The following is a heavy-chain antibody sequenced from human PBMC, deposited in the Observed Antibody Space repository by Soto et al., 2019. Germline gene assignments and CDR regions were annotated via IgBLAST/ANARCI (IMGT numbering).Heavy chain of an antibody. CDR1: GFTFSSYW. CDR2: INSDGSST. CDR3: ARGEVVVVPAAMPLGYYGMDV. D-gene: IGHD2-2*01. J-gene: IGHJ6*02. Sequence: PGGPLSLSCAASGFTFSSYWMHWVRQAPGKGLVWVSRINSDGSSTSYADSVKGRFTISRDNAKNTLYLQMNSLRAEDTAVYYCARGEVVVVPAAMPLGYYGMDVWGQGTTVTVSS. V-gene: IGHV3-74*01.